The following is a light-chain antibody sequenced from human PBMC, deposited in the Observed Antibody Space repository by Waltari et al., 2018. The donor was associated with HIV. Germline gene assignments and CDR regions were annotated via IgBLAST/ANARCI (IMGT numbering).Light chain of an antibody. Sequence: QSLLTQPPPVSAAPGQKVTISCSGSSSNIGNHYVSWYQQLPGTAPKLLIYDNNKRPSGIPDRFSGSKSGTSATLGITGLQTGDEADYYCGTWDSSLSAVVFGGGTKLTVL. V-gene: IGLV1-51*01. CDR1: SSNIGNHY. CDR3: GTWDSSLSAVV. J-gene: IGLJ2*01. CDR2: DNN.